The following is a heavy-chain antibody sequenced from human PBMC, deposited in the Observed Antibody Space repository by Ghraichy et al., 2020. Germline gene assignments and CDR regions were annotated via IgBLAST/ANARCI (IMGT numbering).Heavy chain of an antibody. CDR3: ARGKGIRIAVAGRGTGFDY. D-gene: IGHD6-19*01. CDR2: INHSGST. V-gene: IGHV4-34*01. CDR1: GGSFSGYY. Sequence: SETLSLTCAVYGGSFSGYYWSWIRQPPGKGLEWIGEINHSGSTNYNPSLKSRVTISVDTSKNQFSLKLSSVTAADTAVYYCARGKGIRIAVAGRGTGFDYWGQGTLVTVSS. J-gene: IGHJ4*02.